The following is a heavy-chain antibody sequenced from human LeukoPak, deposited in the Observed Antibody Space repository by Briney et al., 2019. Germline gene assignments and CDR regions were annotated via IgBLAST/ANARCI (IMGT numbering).Heavy chain of an antibody. CDR1: GYTFTSYG. D-gene: IGHD3-3*01. CDR3: ARDPPRDYDSWSGTSVFSYYMDV. CDR2: ISAYNGNT. V-gene: IGHV1-18*01. J-gene: IGHJ6*03. Sequence: ASVKVSCKASGYTFTSYGISWVRQAPGQGLEWMGWISAYNGNTNYAQKLQGRVTMTTDTSTSTAYMELRSQRSDDTAVYYCARDPPRDYDSWSGTSVFSYYMDVWGKGTTVTVSS.